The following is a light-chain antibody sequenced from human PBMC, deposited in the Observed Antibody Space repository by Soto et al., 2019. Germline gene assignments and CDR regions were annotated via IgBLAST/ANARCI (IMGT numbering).Light chain of an antibody. Sequence: DIQTTQSPSTLSASVGDRVTITFRASQTIDSWLAWYQQRPGKPPNLLIYKASTLASGVPSRFSGSGSGTEFTLTISSLQPDDFATYYCQHYNSYSEAFGQGTKVDIK. CDR3: QHYNSYSEA. CDR1: QTIDSW. V-gene: IGKV1-5*03. J-gene: IGKJ1*01. CDR2: KAS.